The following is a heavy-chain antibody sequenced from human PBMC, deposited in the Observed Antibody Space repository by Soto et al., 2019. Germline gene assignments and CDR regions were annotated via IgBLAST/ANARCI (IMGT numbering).Heavy chain of an antibody. J-gene: IGHJ4*02. V-gene: IGHV4-39*01. CDR3: GGGHFSGFSCHAVAF. Sequence: PSETLSLTCTVSGGSISSSSTYRGWIRQSPGKGLEWIGSLYYSGDTSYNPSLKGRATISADTSRDQFSLNLSSVTAADTAVYYCGGGHFSGFSCHAVAFGGQGPLVTVSS. CDR2: LYYSGDT. CDR1: GGSISSSSTY. D-gene: IGHD3-16*01.